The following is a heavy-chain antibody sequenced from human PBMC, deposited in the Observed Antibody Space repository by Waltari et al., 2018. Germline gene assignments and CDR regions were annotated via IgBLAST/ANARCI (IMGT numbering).Heavy chain of an antibody. CDR3: ARGYSSGWYGGILDY. J-gene: IGHJ4*02. CDR1: GGTFSSYA. CDR2: ISPIVGTA. D-gene: IGHD6-19*01. Sequence: QVQLVQSGAEVKKPGSSVKVSCKASGGTFSSYAISWLRQAPGHGLEWMGGISPIVGTANYAQKFQGRATITTDESTSTAYMELSSLRSEDTAVYYCARGYSSGWYGGILDYWGQGTLVTVSS. V-gene: IGHV1-69*05.